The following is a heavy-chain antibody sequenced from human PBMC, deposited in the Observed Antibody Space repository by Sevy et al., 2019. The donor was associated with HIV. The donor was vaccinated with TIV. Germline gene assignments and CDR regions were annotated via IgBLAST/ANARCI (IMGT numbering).Heavy chain of an antibody. Sequence: GGSLRLSCAASGFTVNSNYMTWVGQAPGKGLEWVSYISSSSGTIRYADSVKGRLTISRDNAKNSLFLQMNSLRAEDTAVYYCARDDHWAFDYWGQGALVTVSS. J-gene: IGHJ4*02. D-gene: IGHD7-27*01. CDR3: ARDDHWAFDY. CDR2: ISSSSGTI. V-gene: IGHV3-48*01. CDR1: GFTVNSNY.